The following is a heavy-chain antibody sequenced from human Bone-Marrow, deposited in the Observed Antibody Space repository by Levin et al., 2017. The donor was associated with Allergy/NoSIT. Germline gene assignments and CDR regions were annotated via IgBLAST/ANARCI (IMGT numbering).Heavy chain of an antibody. V-gene: IGHV4-39*01. CDR2: ISNTGST. CDR1: GASISSDDDY. Sequence: SETLSLTCVVSGASISSDDDYWVWVRQTPGKGPEWIGTISNTGSTLDNPSLTSRVTMSIDWSNNQISLKLTSVSAADTAIYYCARRRMGKRAEDSWGPGILVTVSS. J-gene: IGHJ4*01. CDR3: ARRRMGKRAEDS. D-gene: IGHD7-27*01.